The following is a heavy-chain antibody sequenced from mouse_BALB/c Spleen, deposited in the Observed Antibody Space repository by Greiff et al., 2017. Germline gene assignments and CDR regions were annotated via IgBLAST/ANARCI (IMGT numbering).Heavy chain of an antibody. CDR3: ARGGYYYGSLYAMDY. D-gene: IGHD1-1*01. Sequence: EVQLQESGPGLVKPSQSLSLTCTVTGYSITSDYAWNWIRQFPGNKLEWMGYISYSGSTSYNPSLKSRISITRDTSKNQFFLQLNSVTTEDTATYYCARGGYYYGSLYAMDYWGQGTSVTVSS. CDR1: GYSITSDYA. V-gene: IGHV3-2*02. J-gene: IGHJ4*01. CDR2: ISYSGST.